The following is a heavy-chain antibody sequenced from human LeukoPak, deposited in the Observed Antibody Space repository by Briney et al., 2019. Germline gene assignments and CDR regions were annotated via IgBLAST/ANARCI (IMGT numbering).Heavy chain of an antibody. CDR3: AKERQTGDYFTSDF. Sequence: GGSLRLSCAASGFTFSSYWMNWARQAPGKGLEWVSAINGRGDSTFYADSVKGQFTISRDNSKSTVYLQMNSLRADDTAVYYCAKERQTGDYFTSDFWGQGTLVTVSS. J-gene: IGHJ4*02. CDR1: GFTFSSYW. CDR2: INGRGDST. V-gene: IGHV3-23*01. D-gene: IGHD4-17*01.